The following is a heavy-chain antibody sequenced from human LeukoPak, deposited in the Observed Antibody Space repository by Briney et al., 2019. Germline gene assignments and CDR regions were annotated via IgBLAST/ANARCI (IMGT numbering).Heavy chain of an antibody. D-gene: IGHD3-22*01. Sequence: ASVKVSCKATGYTFTTSGITWVRQAPGQGLEWMGWVSTYSGNTNYAQKFQGRITMTTDTSTTTAYMELRSLRSDDTAVYYCARAYYYDSSGSNFDHWGQGTLVTVSS. CDR3: ARAYYYDSSGSNFDH. CDR1: GYTFTTSG. V-gene: IGHV1-18*01. J-gene: IGHJ4*02. CDR2: VSTYSGNT.